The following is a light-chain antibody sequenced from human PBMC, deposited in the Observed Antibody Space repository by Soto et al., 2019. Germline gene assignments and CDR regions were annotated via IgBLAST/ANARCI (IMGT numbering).Light chain of an antibody. CDR2: DVS. CDR1: SSDVGGYNY. J-gene: IGLJ1*01. CDR3: SSYTSSSTLLYA. Sequence: QSALTQPASVSGSPGQSITISCTGTSSDVGGYNYVSWYQQHPGKAPKLMIYDVSNRPSGVSNRFSGSKSGNTASLTNSGLQAEDEADYYCSSYTSSSTLLYAFGTGTKLTVL. V-gene: IGLV2-14*01.